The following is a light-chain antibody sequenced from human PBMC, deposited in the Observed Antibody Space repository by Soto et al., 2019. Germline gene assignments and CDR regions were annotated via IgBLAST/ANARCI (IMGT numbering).Light chain of an antibody. J-gene: IGLJ2*01. V-gene: IGLV7-43*01. Sequence: QTVVTQEPSLTVYPGGTVTLTCASSTGAVTSGYYPNWFQQKPGQAPRALIYDASNRHSWTPARFSGSLLGDKAALTLSGVQPEDEAEYYCLLYYPAARVFGGGTQLTVL. CDR2: DAS. CDR3: LLYYPAARV. CDR1: TGAVTSGYY.